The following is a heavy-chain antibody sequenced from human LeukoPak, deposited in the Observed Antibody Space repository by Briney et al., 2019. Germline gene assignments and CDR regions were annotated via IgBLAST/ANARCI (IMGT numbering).Heavy chain of an antibody. D-gene: IGHD3-10*01. CDR2: ISADGGTT. V-gene: IGHV3-64*02. CDR3: ARGRGGPPFDF. Sequence: RGSLRLACVASGFNFRAYGMHCVRQAPGQGREYIAAISADGGTTCHAESVKGRFTISRDNSKNTLYLQMGSLRIDDSALYYCARGRGGPPFDFWGHGTLITVSS. CDR1: GFNFRAYG. J-gene: IGHJ4*01.